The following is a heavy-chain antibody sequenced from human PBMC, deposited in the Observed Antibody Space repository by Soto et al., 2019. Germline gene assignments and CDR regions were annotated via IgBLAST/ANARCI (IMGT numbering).Heavy chain of an antibody. V-gene: IGHV4-4*02. D-gene: IGHD3-3*01. Sequence: QVQLQESGPGLVKPSGTLSLTCAVSGGSISSSNWWSWVRQPPGKGLEWIGEIYHSGSTNYNPSLKSRVTISVDKSKNQFSLKLSSVTAADTAVYYCARGGSTYYDFWSGYFSLYYFDYWGQGTLVTVSS. CDR1: GGSISSSNW. CDR2: IYHSGST. CDR3: ARGGSTYYDFWSGYFSLYYFDY. J-gene: IGHJ4*02.